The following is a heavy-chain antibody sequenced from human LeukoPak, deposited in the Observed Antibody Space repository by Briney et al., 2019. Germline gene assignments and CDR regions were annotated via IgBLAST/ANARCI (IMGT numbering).Heavy chain of an antibody. CDR3: ASGFD. J-gene: IGHJ4*02. CDR1: GGSISRGSDY. V-gene: IGHV4-61*01. CDR2: IHYSGST. Sequence: PSETLSLTCTVSGGSISRGSDYWGWIRQPPGKGLEWIGYIHYSGSTNYNPSLKSRVTISVDTSKNQFSLKLSSVTAADTAVYYCASGFDWGQGTLVTVSS. D-gene: IGHD3-10*01.